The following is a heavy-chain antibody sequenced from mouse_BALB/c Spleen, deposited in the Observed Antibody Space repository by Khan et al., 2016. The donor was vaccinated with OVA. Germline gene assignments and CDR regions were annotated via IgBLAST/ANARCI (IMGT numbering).Heavy chain of an antibody. CDR2: INPHIGET. Sequence: EVQLQESGPELVKPGASVKISCKASGYSFTGYFMNWVMQSPGKSLEWIGRINPHIGETFYNQKFKGKATLTVDESSSTAHMELRSLASEDSAVYYCARIYRSDFDYWGQGTTVTVSS. J-gene: IGHJ2*01. D-gene: IGHD1-1*01. V-gene: IGHV1-20*02. CDR3: ARIYRSDFDY. CDR1: GYSFTGYF.